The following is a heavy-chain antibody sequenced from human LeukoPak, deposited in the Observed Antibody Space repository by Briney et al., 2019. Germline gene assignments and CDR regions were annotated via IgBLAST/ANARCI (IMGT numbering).Heavy chain of an antibody. V-gene: IGHV3-33*01. Sequence: GGSLRLSCAASGFTFSSCGMHWVRQAPGKGLEWVAVIWYDGSNKYYADSVKGRFTISRDNSKNTLYLQMNSLRAEDTAVYYCARSPSMIVVAPDYWGQGTLVTVSS. CDR1: GFTFSSCG. CDR3: ARSPSMIVVAPDY. D-gene: IGHD3-22*01. CDR2: IWYDGSNK. J-gene: IGHJ4*02.